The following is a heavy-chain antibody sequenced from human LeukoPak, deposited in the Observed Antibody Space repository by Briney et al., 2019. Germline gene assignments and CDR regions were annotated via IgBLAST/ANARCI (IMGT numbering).Heavy chain of an antibody. CDR2: IYYSGST. CDR1: GGSISSSSYY. D-gene: IGHD3-10*01. CDR3: AGGFGELLSKTYYFDY. V-gene: IGHV4-39*07. J-gene: IGHJ4*02. Sequence: SETLSLTCTVSGGSISSSSYYWGWIRQPPGKGLEWIGSIYYSGSTYYNPSLKSRVTISVDTSKNQFSLKLSSVTAADTAVYYCAGGFGELLSKTYYFDYWGQGTLVTVSS.